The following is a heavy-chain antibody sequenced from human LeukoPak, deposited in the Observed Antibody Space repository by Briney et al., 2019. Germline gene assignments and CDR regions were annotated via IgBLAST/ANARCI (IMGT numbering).Heavy chain of an antibody. V-gene: IGHV3-30-3*01. J-gene: IGHJ4*02. D-gene: IGHD6-19*01. CDR1: GFTFSSYA. CDR2: ISYDGSNK. CDR3: ARDSSSGWYYFDY. Sequence: AGGSLRLSCAASGFTFSSYAMHGVRQAPGKGLEWVAVISYDGSNKYYADSVKGRFTISRDNSKNTLYLQMNSLRAEDTAVYYCARDSSSGWYYFDYWGQGTLVTVSS.